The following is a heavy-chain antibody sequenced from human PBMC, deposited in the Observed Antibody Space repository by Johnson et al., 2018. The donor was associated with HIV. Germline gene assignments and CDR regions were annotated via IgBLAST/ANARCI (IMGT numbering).Heavy chain of an antibody. Sequence: QEQLVESGGGVVQPGRSLRLSCAASGFTFSSYGMHWVRQAPGKGLEWVAVIWYDGSNKYYADSVKGRFTISRDNSKNTLHLQMNSLRAEDTAVYYCAKDGATRAFDIWGQGTMVTVSS. CDR2: IWYDGSNK. J-gene: IGHJ3*02. CDR1: GFTFSSYG. D-gene: IGHD1-26*01. V-gene: IGHV3-33*06. CDR3: AKDGATRAFDI.